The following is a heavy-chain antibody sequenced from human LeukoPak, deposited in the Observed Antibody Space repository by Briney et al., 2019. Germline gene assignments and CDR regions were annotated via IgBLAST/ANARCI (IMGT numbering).Heavy chain of an antibody. J-gene: IGHJ4*02. CDR3: AGRKLFDFWSGYYPMDDS. CDR1: GGTFGNYA. Sequence: SVKVSCKASGGTFGNYAISWVRQAPGQGLEWMGGIIPIFGTLNYAQKFQGRVTITADESTSTVYMELSSLKSEDTAVYYCAGRKLFDFWSGYYPMDDSWGQGTLVTVSS. V-gene: IGHV1-69*13. CDR2: IIPIFGTL. D-gene: IGHD3-3*01.